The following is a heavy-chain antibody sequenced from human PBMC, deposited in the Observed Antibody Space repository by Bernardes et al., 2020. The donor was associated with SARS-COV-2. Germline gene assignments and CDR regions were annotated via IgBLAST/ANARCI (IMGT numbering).Heavy chain of an antibody. CDR2: FDPEDGET. Sequence: ASVKVSCKVSGYTLIELSMHWVRQAPGKGLEWMGGFDPEDGETIYAQKFQGRVTMTEDTSTDTAYMELSSLRSEDTAVYYCATTSVFGVEPNWFDPWGQGTLVTVSS. CDR3: ATTSVFGVEPNWFDP. CDR1: GYTLIELS. J-gene: IGHJ5*02. V-gene: IGHV1-24*01. D-gene: IGHD3-3*01.